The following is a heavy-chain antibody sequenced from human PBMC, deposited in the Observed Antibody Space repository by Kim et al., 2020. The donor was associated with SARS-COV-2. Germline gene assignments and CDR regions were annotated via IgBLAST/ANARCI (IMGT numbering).Heavy chain of an antibody. V-gene: IGHV3-33*01. CDR2: IWYDGSNK. CDR1: GFTFSSYG. D-gene: IGHD6-6*01. CDR3: ARDRGSSSSLSDY. Sequence: GGSLRLSCAASGFTFSSYGMHWVRQAPGKGLEWVAVIWYDGSNKYYADSVKGRFTISRDNSKNTLYLQMNSLRAEDTAVYYCARDRGSSSSLSDYWGQGTLVTVSS. J-gene: IGHJ4*02.